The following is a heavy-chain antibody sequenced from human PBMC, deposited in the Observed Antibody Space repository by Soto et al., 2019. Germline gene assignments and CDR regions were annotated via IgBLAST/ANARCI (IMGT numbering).Heavy chain of an antibody. D-gene: IGHD6-19*01. Sequence: PSETLSLTCAVYGGSFSGYYWSWIRQPPGKGLEWIGEINHSGSTNYNPSLKSRVTISVDTSKNQFPLKLSSVTAADTAVYYCARGPRRPIAVAGKDDVYYFDYWGQGTLVTVSS. J-gene: IGHJ4*02. CDR3: ARGPRRPIAVAGKDDVYYFDY. CDR2: INHSGST. V-gene: IGHV4-34*01. CDR1: GGSFSGYY.